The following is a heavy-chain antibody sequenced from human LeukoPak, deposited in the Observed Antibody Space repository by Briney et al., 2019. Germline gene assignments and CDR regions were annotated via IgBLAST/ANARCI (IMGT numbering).Heavy chain of an antibody. CDR3: ARGHYYDSSGDY. Sequence: SGTLSLTCTVSGDSISSHYWSWIRQPPGKGLEWIGYIYNSGSTNYNPSLKSRVTISVDTSKNQFSLNLSSVTAADTAVYYCARGHYYDSSGDYWGQGTLVTVSS. V-gene: IGHV4-59*11. J-gene: IGHJ4*02. CDR2: IYNSGST. D-gene: IGHD3-22*01. CDR1: GDSISSHY.